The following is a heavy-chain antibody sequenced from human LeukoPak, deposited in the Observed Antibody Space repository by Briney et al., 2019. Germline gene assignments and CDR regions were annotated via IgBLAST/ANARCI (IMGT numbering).Heavy chain of an antibody. J-gene: IGHJ4*02. D-gene: IGHD3-10*01. CDR3: AKTRAVRLYYFDY. CDR1: GFTFGSYA. Sequence: GGSLRLSCAASGFTFGSYAMTWVRQAPGKGLEWVSTVSASGSNTHYADSVRGRFTISRDNSKNTLYLQMNSLRAEDTAVYYCAKTRAVRLYYFDYWGQGTLVTVSS. V-gene: IGHV3-23*01. CDR2: VSASGSNT.